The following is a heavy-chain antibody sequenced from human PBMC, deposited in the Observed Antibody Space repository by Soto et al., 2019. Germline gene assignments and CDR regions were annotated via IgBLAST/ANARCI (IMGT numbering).Heavy chain of an antibody. J-gene: IGHJ4*02. D-gene: IGHD2-2*01. V-gene: IGHV4-34*01. CDR3: ARGVDCSSTSCLGIDY. CDR1: GGSFSGYY. Sequence: PSETLSLTCAVYGGSFSGYYWSWIRQPPGKGLEWIGEINHSGSTNYNPSLKSRVTISVDTSKNQFSLKLSSVTAADTAVYYCARGVDCSSTSCLGIDYWGQGTLVTVSS. CDR2: INHSGST.